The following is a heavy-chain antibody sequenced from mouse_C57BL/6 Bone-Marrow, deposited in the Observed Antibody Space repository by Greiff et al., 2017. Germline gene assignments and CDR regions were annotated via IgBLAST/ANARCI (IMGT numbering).Heavy chain of an antibody. Sequence: VQLQQSGAELVRPGASVKLSCTASGFNIKDDYMHWVKQRPEQGLEWIGWIDPENGDTEYASKFQGKATITADTSSNTAYLQLSSLTSEDTAVYYCTKQPAQATGYFDYWGQGTTLTVSS. D-gene: IGHD3-2*02. CDR2: IDPENGDT. V-gene: IGHV14-4*01. CDR3: TKQPAQATGYFDY. CDR1: GFNIKDDY. J-gene: IGHJ2*01.